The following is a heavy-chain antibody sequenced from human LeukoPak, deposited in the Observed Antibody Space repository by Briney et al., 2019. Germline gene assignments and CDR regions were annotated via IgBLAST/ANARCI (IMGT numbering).Heavy chain of an antibody. D-gene: IGHD3-16*01. CDR3: AKSKDGGTSDTFDI. J-gene: IGHJ3*02. Sequence: GGSLRLSCAASGFTVSSNYMTWVRQAPGQGLEWVSVIYFGGTTYYADSVEGRFTISRDNSKNTVYLQMNSLRVEDTAVYYCAKSKDGGTSDTFDIWGQGTMVTVSS. CDR2: IYFGGTT. CDR1: GFTVSSNY. V-gene: IGHV3-53*01.